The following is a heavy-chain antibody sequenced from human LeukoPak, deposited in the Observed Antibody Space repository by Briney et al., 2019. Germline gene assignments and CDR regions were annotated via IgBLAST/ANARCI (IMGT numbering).Heavy chain of an antibody. D-gene: IGHD6-13*01. CDR1: GGSISSYY. J-gene: IGHJ4*02. Sequence: SETLSLTCTVSGGSISSYYWSWIRQPPGKGLEWIGYIYTSGSTNYNPSLKSRVTISVDTSKNQFSLKLSSVTAADTAVYYCAGHARGSAAGAGFDLFDHWGQGNLVNVFS. CDR2: IYTSGST. V-gene: IGHV4-4*09. CDR3: AGHARGSAAGAGFDLFDH.